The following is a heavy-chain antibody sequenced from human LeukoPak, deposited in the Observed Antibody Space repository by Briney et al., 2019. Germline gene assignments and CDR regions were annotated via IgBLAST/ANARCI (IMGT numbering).Heavy chain of an antibody. Sequence: PGGSLRLSCAASGFTFTNYAMTWVRQAPGKGLDWVSAISGSGATTYNADSARGRFTISRDYSKNTLYLQMHSLRVEDTAVYYCAKDLGVLPSTSPFDYWGQGTLVTVSS. V-gene: IGHV3-23*01. D-gene: IGHD2/OR15-2a*01. CDR1: GFTFTNYA. J-gene: IGHJ4*02. CDR3: AKDLGVLPSTSPFDY. CDR2: ISGSGATT.